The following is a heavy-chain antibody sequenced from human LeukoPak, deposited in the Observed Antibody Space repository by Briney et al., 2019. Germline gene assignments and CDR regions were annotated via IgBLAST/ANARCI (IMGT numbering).Heavy chain of an antibody. CDR2: IFYSGST. Sequence: SETLSLTCIVSGGSISSSIYYWGWIRQPPGKGLEWIGSIFYSGSTYYNPSLKSRVTISVDTSKNQFSLKLSSVTAADTAVYYCARAGAAAGTRVDYWGQGTLVTVSS. D-gene: IGHD6-13*01. V-gene: IGHV4-39*01. CDR3: ARAGAAAGTRVDY. J-gene: IGHJ4*02. CDR1: GGSISSSIYY.